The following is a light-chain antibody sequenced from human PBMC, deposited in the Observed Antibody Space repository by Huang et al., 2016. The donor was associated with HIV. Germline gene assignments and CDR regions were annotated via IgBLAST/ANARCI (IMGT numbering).Light chain of an antibody. Sequence: DIQMTQSPSSLSASVGDRVTITCQASQDISNYLHWYQQKPGKAPKLLIYDASNLETGDPSRFSGSGSGTDFTFTISSLQPEDITTYYCQQYDNLYTFGQGTKLEIK. CDR1: QDISNY. CDR2: DAS. V-gene: IGKV1-33*01. J-gene: IGKJ2*01. CDR3: QQYDNLYT.